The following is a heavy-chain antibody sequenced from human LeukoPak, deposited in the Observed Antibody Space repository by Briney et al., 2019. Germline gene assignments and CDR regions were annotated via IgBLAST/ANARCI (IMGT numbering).Heavy chain of an antibody. V-gene: IGHV3-21*04. CDR2: ISSSGSYI. D-gene: IGHD2-2*01. Sequence: GGSLRLSCAASGFTFSSYSMNWVRQAPGKGLEWVSSISSSGSYIYYSDSLKGRFTISRDNAKNSLYLQMNSLRAEDTAVYYCARVTTSCCANDYWGQGTLVTVSS. CDR3: ARVTTSCCANDY. J-gene: IGHJ4*02. CDR1: GFTFSSYS.